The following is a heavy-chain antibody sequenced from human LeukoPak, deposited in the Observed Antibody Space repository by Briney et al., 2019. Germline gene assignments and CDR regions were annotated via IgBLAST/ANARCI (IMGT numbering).Heavy chain of an antibody. D-gene: IGHD5-18*01. CDR3: ARRGGYSYGYFVGPNYFDY. Sequence: SETLSLTCSVSGDSINNRNWWNWVRQAPGKGLEWIGEIYHTGSTNYNPSLKSRVTISVDTSKNQFSLKLSSVTAADTAVYYCARRGGYSYGYFVGPNYFDYWGQGTLVTVSS. CDR2: IYHTGST. J-gene: IGHJ4*02. CDR1: GDSINNRNW. V-gene: IGHV4-4*02.